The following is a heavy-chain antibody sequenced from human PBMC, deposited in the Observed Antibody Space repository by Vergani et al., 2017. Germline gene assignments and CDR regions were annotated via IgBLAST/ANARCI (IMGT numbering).Heavy chain of an antibody. CDR2: SYYSGST. V-gene: IGHV4-39*07. D-gene: IGHD2-8*01. CDR1: GGSISSSSYY. CDR3: ARARDIVLIGWFDP. Sequence: QLQLQESGPGLVKPSETLSLTCTVSGGSISSSSYYWGWIRQPPGKGLEWIGSSYYSGSTYYNPSLKSRVTISVDTSKNQFSLKLSSVTAADTAVYYCARARDIVLIGWFDPWGQGTLVTVSS. J-gene: IGHJ5*02.